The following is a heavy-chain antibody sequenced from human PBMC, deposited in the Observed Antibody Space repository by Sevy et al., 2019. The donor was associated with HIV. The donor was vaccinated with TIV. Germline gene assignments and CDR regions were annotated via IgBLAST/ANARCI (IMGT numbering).Heavy chain of an antibody. CDR2: IYYSGST. Sequence: SETLSLTCTVSGGSISSYYWSWIRQPPGKRLEWIGYIYYSGSTNYNPSLKSRVTISVDTSKNQFSLKLRSVTAADTAIYYCARAGGAKDYGMDVWGQGTTVTVSS. V-gene: IGHV4-59*01. J-gene: IGHJ6*02. D-gene: IGHD3-10*01. CDR3: ARAGGAKDYGMDV. CDR1: GGSISSYY.